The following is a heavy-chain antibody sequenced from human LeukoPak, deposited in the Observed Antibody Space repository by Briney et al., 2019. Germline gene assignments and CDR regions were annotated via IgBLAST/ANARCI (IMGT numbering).Heavy chain of an antibody. V-gene: IGHV1-46*01. CDR2: INPSGGST. D-gene: IGHD4-23*01. CDR3: ARERDYGGKSPLFGY. CDR1: GYTFTSYY. Sequence: EASVKVSCTASGYTFTSYYMHWVRQAPGQGLEWMGIINPSGGSTSYAQKFQGRVTMTRDTSTSTVYMELSSLRSEDTAVYYCARERDYGGKSPLFGYWGQGTLVTVSS. J-gene: IGHJ4*02.